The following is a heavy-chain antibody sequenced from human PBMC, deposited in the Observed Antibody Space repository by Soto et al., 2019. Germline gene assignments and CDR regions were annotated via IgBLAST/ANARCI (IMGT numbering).Heavy chain of an antibody. Sequence: SETLSLTCAVYGGSFSGYYWTWIRQPPGKGLEWVGYIYYGGSTNYNPSLKSRVTMSVDTSKNQFSLKLTSVTSADTAVYYCARDKITGLFDYWGQGTLVTVSS. V-gene: IGHV4-59*01. J-gene: IGHJ4*02. D-gene: IGHD2-8*02. CDR2: IYYGGST. CDR3: ARDKITGLFDY. CDR1: GGSFSGYY.